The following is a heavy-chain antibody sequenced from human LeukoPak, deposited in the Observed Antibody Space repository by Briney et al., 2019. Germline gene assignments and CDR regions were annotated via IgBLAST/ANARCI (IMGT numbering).Heavy chain of an antibody. CDR2: ISSSGSTI. J-gene: IGHJ3*02. CDR1: GFTFITYW. Sequence: AGGSLRLSCAASGFTFITYWMSWVRQAPGKGLEWVSYISSSGSTIYYADSVKGRFTISRDNAKNSLYLQMNSLRAEDTAVYYCARPPYYYDSSGSDDAFDIWGQGTMVTVSS. V-gene: IGHV3-48*04. CDR3: ARPPYYYDSSGSDDAFDI. D-gene: IGHD3-22*01.